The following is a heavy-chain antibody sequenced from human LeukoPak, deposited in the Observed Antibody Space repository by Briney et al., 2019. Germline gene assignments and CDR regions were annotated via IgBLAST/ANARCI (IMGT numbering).Heavy chain of an antibody. J-gene: IGHJ4*02. CDR3: ARDLMGIDYSFDY. CDR1: GYTFSDYY. Sequence: GASVKVSCKGSGYTFSDYYMHWVRQAPGQGLECMGWINPNSGGAHYAQKFQDRVTMTSDTSINTVYMELTSLRSDDTAVYYCARDLMGIDYSFDYWGQGTLVTVSS. D-gene: IGHD4-11*01. V-gene: IGHV1-2*02. CDR2: INPNSGGA.